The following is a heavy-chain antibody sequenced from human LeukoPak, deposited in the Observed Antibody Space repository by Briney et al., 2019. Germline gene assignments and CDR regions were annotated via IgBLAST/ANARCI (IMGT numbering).Heavy chain of an antibody. CDR1: GYSFTSYW. D-gene: IGHD5-18*01. J-gene: IGHJ5*02. CDR3: ARHSIRGYSYGYPLGGFDP. CDR2: IYPGDSDT. V-gene: IGHV5-51*01. Sequence: GESLKISCKGSGYSFTSYWIGWVRQMPGKGLEWMGIIYPGDSDTRYSPSFQGQVTISADKSISTAYLQWSSLKASDTAMYCCARHSIRGYSYGYPLGGFDPWGQGTLVTVSS.